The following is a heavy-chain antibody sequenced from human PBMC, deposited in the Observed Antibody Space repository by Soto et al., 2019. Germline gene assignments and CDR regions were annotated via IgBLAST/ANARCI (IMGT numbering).Heavy chain of an antibody. Sequence: SETLSLTCSVSNGYIYSYYRSWIRQPPGKGLEWIGYVFDTGATNYNPSLKGRVTISIDTSQKHFSLKLTSVTAADTAIYYCARGTNYHFDYWGQGTLVTVSS. V-gene: IGHV4-59*01. CDR1: NGYIYSYY. CDR3: ARGTNYHFDY. CDR2: VFDTGAT. D-gene: IGHD1-7*01. J-gene: IGHJ4*02.